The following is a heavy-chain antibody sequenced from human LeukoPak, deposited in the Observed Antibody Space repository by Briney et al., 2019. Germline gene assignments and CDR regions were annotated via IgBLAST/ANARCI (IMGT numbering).Heavy chain of an antibody. CDR1: GYTFTSYG. CDR2: ISAYNGNT. V-gene: IGHV1-18*01. Sequence: GASVKVSCKASGYTFTSYGISWVRQAPGQGLEWMGWISAYNGNTNYAQKLQGRVTMTADTSTSTAYMELRSLRSDDTAVYYCARGPHYDFWSGHNWFDPWGQGTLVTVSS. J-gene: IGHJ5*02. CDR3: ARGPHYDFWSGHNWFDP. D-gene: IGHD3-3*01.